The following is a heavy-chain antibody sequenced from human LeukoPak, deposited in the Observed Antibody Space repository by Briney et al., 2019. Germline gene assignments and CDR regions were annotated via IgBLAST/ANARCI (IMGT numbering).Heavy chain of an antibody. Sequence: RASVKVSCKTSGYTFTGYHMHWVRQAPGQGLEWMGWINPYSGGTNFAQKSQGRVTMTRDTSITTAYMELSRLRSDDTAVYYCARVVYCGGDCYSKYFYGMDVWGQGTTVTVSS. CDR2: INPYSGGT. D-gene: IGHD2-21*02. J-gene: IGHJ6*02. CDR1: GYTFTGYH. V-gene: IGHV1-2*02. CDR3: ARVVYCGGDCYSKYFYGMDV.